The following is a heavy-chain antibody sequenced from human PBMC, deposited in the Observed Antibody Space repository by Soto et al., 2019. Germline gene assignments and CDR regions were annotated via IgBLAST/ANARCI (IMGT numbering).Heavy chain of an antibody. V-gene: IGHV1-69*01. Sequence: QMQLVQSEAELKKPGSSVKVSCTAFGGSINDYAINWVRQAPGQGLEWVGGIIPLFDAADSAQKFQGRVKINPGASQNSALFQFRPLMAGGHAGYYWAGALGRFGGCPNKGGFDVWGQGTMVTVSS. J-gene: IGHJ3*01. CDR2: IIPLFDAA. CDR1: GGSINDYA. D-gene: IGHD3-3*01. CDR3: AGALGRFGGCPNKGGFDV.